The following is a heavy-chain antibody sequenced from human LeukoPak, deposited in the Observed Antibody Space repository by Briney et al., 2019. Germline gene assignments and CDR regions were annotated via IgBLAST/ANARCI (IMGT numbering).Heavy chain of an antibody. CDR1: GYTFTSYG. J-gene: IGHJ6*03. Sequence: GASVKVSCKASGYTFTSYGISWVRQAPGQGVEWMGWISAYNGNTNYAQKLQGRVTMTTDTSTSTAYMELRSLRSDDTAVYYCARLRRDGFNYYYMDVWGKGTTVTVSS. V-gene: IGHV1-18*01. D-gene: IGHD5-24*01. CDR3: ARLRRDGFNYYYMDV. CDR2: ISAYNGNT.